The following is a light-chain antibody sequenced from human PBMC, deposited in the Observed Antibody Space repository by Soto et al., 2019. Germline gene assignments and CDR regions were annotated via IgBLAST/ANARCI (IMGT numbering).Light chain of an antibody. CDR2: TAS. J-gene: IGKJ5*01. V-gene: IGKV1-39*01. CDR1: QSITNK. Sequence: DIQMTQSPSSLSASVGDRVAITCRTSQSITNKLTWYQQKPGEAPKPLIYTASTLYSGVPSRFSGSGSGTDFTLTISSLQPEDFATYYCQQGYSNPITFGQGTRLHIK. CDR3: QQGYSNPIT.